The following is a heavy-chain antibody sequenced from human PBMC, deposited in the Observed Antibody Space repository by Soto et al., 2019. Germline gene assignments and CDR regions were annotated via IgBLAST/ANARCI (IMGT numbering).Heavy chain of an antibody. Sequence: GYLILAVTSSTFPINLHGIQLVRQAPGKGLEWVAFISNGGRAQYYADSVKGRFTISRDYSKNTVDLQMNSLRNEETAVYYCARDIWSVDYKRFGSWGPGTLVPVSS. J-gene: IGHJ5*01. V-gene: IGHV3-30*03. D-gene: IGHD3-3*01. CDR1: TFPINLHG. CDR3: ARDIWSVDYKRFGS. CDR2: ISNGGRAQ.